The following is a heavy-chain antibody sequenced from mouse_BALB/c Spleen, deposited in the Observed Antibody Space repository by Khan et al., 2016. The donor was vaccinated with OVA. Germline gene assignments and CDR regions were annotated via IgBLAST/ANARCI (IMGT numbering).Heavy chain of an antibody. J-gene: IGHJ4*01. CDR1: GFSSTNYG. CDR3: DTIFYGKRYYAMDY. V-gene: IGHV2-9*02. Sequence: VQLQQSGPGLVAPSQSLSITCTVSGFSSTNYGVNWVRQPPGKGLEWLGVIWAGGSTNYNSALMSRLSISKDKSKSQVFLRMTSLQTDDTAVYYCDTIFYGKRYYAMDYWGQGTSVTVSS. CDR2: IWAGGST. D-gene: IGHD2-1*01.